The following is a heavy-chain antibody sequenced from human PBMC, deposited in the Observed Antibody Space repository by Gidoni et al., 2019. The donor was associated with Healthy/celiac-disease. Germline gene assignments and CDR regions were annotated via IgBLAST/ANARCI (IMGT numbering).Heavy chain of an antibody. J-gene: IGHJ6*03. D-gene: IGHD2-2*01. Sequence: EVQLVESGGGLVQPGGSLRLSCAASGFTFSSYSMNWVRQAPGKGLEWVSYISSSSSTIYYADSVKGRFTISRDNAKNSLYLQMNSLRAEDTAVYYCAREDRYCISTSCRQRLMDVWGKGTTVTVSS. V-gene: IGHV3-48*01. CDR2: ISSSSSTI. CDR3: AREDRYCISTSCRQRLMDV. CDR1: GFTFSSYS.